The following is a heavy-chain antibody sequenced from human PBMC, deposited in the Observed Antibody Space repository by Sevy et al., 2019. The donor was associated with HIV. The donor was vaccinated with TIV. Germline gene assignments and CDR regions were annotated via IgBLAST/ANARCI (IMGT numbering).Heavy chain of an antibody. D-gene: IGHD6-13*01. V-gene: IGHV1-8*01. CDR1: GYTFTALD. J-gene: IGHJ4*02. Sequence: ASVKVSCKASGYTFTALDINWVRQATGQGLEWMGWMNPNTGQTDYSQRFQGRVTMTRDTSISTAYTELHSLRSDDTAIYYCARGIAAGVDYWGQGTQVTVSS. CDR2: MNPNTGQT. CDR3: ARGIAAGVDY.